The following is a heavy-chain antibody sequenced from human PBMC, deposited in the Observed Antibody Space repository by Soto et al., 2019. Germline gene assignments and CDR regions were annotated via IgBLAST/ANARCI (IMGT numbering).Heavy chain of an antibody. CDR2: VYPGDSDA. CDR1: GYRITNYW. D-gene: IGHD1-1*01. V-gene: IGHV5-51*01. Sequence: GESLKISCKASGYRITNYWIGWVRQVPGKGLEWMGIVYPGDSDARYSPSFQGQVTVSVDRSISTAYLQWSSLKASDNAIYYCARRLSGPKEEYNAYYFYGLDVWGQGTKVTV. CDR3: ARRLSGPKEEYNAYYFYGLDV. J-gene: IGHJ6*02.